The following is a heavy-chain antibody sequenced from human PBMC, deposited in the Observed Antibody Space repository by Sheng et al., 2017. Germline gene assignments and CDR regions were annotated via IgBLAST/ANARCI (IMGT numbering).Heavy chain of an antibody. Sequence: EVQLVESGGGLVQPGGSLRLSCAASGFTFSSYGMSWVRQAPGKGLEWVSVISGSGGSTYYADSVKGRFTISRDNSKNTLYLQMNSLRAEDTAVYYCAKDAGYSNLYYMDVWGQGTTGHRSP. CDR1: GFTFSSYG. CDR3: AKDAGYSNLYYMDV. J-gene: IGHJ6*03. CDR2: ISGSGGST. D-gene: IGHD1-26*01. V-gene: IGHV3-23*04.